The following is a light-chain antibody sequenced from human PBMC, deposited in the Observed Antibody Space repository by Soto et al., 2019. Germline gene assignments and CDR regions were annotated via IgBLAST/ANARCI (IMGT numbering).Light chain of an antibody. CDR3: QQCSEWPLFT. V-gene: IGKV3-15*01. J-gene: IGKJ5*01. CDR2: GAS. CDR1: ESVDRY. Sequence: EIVMTQSPATLSVSPGERATLSCRASESVDRYLAWYQQKPGQAPRLLIYGASTRAPGVPARFSGSGSGTAFTLTISSLLSEDFAVYFCQQCSEWPLFTFGQGTRLEAK.